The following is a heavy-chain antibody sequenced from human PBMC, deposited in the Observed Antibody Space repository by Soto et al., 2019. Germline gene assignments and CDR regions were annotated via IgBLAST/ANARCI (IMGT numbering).Heavy chain of an antibody. CDR1: GGTFSNYA. J-gene: IGHJ6*02. CDR3: ARVVILVPTASTHYYFHMDV. Sequence: QGQLVQSGAEVRKPGSSVTVSCKASGGTFSNYAISWVRQAPGQGLEWMGGIIPIVGTGSYAQKFQGRVTITAHEPTTTAYMELSSLRFEDTAVYYCARVVILVPTASTHYYFHMDVWGPGTTVTVSS. CDR2: IIPIVGTG. D-gene: IGHD2-2*01. V-gene: IGHV1-69*01.